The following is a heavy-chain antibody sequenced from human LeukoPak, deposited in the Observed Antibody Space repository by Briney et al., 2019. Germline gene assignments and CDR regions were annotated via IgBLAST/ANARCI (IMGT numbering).Heavy chain of an antibody. V-gene: IGHV3-7*05. Sequence: GGSLRLSCAASGFTFSSYWMSWVRQAPGKGLEWVANIKQDGSEKYYVDSVKGRFTISRDNAKNSLYLQMNSLRAEDTAVYYCARDPATIMVVTDMNGFDIWGQGTLVTVSS. CDR2: IKQDGSEK. J-gene: IGHJ3*02. CDR3: ARDPATIMVVTDMNGFDI. D-gene: IGHD2-21*02. CDR1: GFTFSSYW.